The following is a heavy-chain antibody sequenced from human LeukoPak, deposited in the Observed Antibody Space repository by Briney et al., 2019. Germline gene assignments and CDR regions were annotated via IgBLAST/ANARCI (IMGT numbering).Heavy chain of an antibody. Sequence: GGSLRLSCAASGFTFSSYAMHWVRQAPGKGLEWVAVISYDGSNKYYADSVKGRFTISRDNSKNTLYLQMNSLRAEDTAVYYCAKDRLPAAMSYFDYWGQGTLVTVSS. CDR1: GFTFSSYA. D-gene: IGHD2-2*01. CDR2: ISYDGSNK. V-gene: IGHV3-30*04. J-gene: IGHJ4*02. CDR3: AKDRLPAAMSYFDY.